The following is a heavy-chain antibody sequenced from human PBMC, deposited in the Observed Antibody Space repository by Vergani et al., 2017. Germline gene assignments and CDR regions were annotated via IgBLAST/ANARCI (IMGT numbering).Heavy chain of an antibody. V-gene: IGHV4-38-2*01. CDR3: ARGGTPKGFYSAAYNWFDP. J-gene: IGHJ5*02. Sequence: QVQLQESGPGLVKPSETLSLTCAVSGYSISSGYYWSWIRQPPGKGLEWIGEINHSGSTNYNPSLKSRVTISVDTSKDQFSLKLSSVTAADTAVYYCARGGTPKGFYSAAYNWFDPWGQGTLVTVSS. CDR1: GYSISSGYY. D-gene: IGHD4-11*01. CDR2: INHSGST.